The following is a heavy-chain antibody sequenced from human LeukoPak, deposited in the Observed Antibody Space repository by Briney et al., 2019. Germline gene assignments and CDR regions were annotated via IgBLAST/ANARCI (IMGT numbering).Heavy chain of an antibody. V-gene: IGHV3-48*03. J-gene: IGHJ4*02. Sequence: GGSLRLSCAASGFTFSNYEMNWVRRAPGKGLEWISYIKSSGTTVYYADSVKGRFTTSRDNAKNSPYLQMNSLRAEDTAVYYCARGGDTGSYSKFWGQGTLVTVSS. CDR2: IKSSGTTV. D-gene: IGHD1-26*01. CDR1: GFTFSNYE. CDR3: ARGGDTGSYSKF.